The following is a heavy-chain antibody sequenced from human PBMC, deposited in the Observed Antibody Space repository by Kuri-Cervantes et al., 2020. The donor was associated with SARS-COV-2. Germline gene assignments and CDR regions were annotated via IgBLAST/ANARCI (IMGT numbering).Heavy chain of an antibody. V-gene: IGHV1-18*01. CDR3: ARDEIFGARPGDYYGMDV. CDR2: ISTYDGNT. Sequence: ASVKVSCKASGYTFSNYGISWVRQAPGQGLEWMGWISTYDGNTKYAQIVQGRVTMTTDTSTSTAYMELRSLRSDDTAVYYCARDEIFGARPGDYYGMDVWGQGTTVTISS. D-gene: IGHD3-3*01. J-gene: IGHJ6*02. CDR1: GYTFSNYG.